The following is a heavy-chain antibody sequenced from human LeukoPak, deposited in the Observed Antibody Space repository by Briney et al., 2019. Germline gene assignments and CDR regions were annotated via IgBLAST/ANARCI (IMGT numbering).Heavy chain of an antibody. CDR2: INSDGSST. V-gene: IGHV3-74*01. CDR3: ARDAGLGVYYYFDY. CDR1: GFTFSSYW. Sequence: GGSLRLSCAASGFTFSSYWMHWVHQAPGKGLVWVSRINSDGSSTSYADSVKGRFTISRDNAKNTLYLQMNSLRAEDTAVYYCARDAGLGVYYYFDYWGQGTLVTVSS. D-gene: IGHD6-13*01. J-gene: IGHJ4*02.